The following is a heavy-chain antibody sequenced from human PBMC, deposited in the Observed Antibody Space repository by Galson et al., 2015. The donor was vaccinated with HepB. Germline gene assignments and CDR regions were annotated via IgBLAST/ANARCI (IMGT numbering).Heavy chain of an antibody. Sequence: SLRLSCSASGFTFSTYTMSWFRQAPGKGLEWVSAIISAGNTYYIDSVKGRFTISRDNSENTLYLQMNSLRVEDTAVYCCARRYSGYFDLWGRGTLVTVSS. D-gene: IGHD6-13*01. V-gene: IGHV3-23*01. CDR1: GFTFSTYT. CDR3: ARRYSGYFDL. J-gene: IGHJ4*02. CDR2: IISAGNT.